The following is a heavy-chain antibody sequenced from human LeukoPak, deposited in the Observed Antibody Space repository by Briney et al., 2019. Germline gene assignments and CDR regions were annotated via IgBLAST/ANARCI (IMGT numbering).Heavy chain of an antibody. V-gene: IGHV3-23*01. CDR1: GFTFSSYA. Sequence: PGGSLRLSCAASGFTFSSYAMSWVRQAPGKGLEWVSAISGSGGSTYYADSVKGRFTISRDNSKNTLYLQMNSLRAEDTAVYYCALSRTIPGRFDPWGQGTLVTVSS. D-gene: IGHD2-2*01. CDR3: ALSRTIPGRFDP. CDR2: ISGSGGST. J-gene: IGHJ5*02.